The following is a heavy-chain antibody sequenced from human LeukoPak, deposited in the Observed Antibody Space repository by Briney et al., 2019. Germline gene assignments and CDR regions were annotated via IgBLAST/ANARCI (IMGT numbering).Heavy chain of an antibody. CDR1: GFTFDDYA. J-gene: IGHJ4*02. CDR3: AKDSYDSSGFDY. CDR2: ISWNCGSI. D-gene: IGHD3-22*01. V-gene: IGHV3-9*01. Sequence: GGSLRLSCAASGFTFDDYAMHWVRQAPGKGLEWVSGISWNCGSIGYADSVKGRFTISRDNAKNSLYLQMNSLRAEDTALYYCAKDSYDSSGFDYWGQGTPVTVSS.